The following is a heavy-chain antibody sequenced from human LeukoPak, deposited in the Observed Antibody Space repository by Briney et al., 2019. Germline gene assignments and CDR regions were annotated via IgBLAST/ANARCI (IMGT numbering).Heavy chain of an antibody. J-gene: IGHJ6*03. Sequence: SETLSLTCTVSGGSLSSYCWSWVRQSPGKRLEWIGYIYYSGSTNYNPSLKSRVTISVDTSKNQFSLKLSSMTAADTAVYYCARAFQDSSSWYNAGYYYYYMDVRGKGTTVTVSS. CDR1: GGSLSSYC. CDR3: ARAFQDSSSWYNAGYYYYYMDV. V-gene: IGHV4-59*01. D-gene: IGHD6-13*01. CDR2: IYYSGST.